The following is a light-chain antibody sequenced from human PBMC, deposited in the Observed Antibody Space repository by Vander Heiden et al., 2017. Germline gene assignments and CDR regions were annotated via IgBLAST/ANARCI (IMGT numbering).Light chain of an antibody. CDR3: QQRSNWLWT. V-gene: IGKV3-11*01. J-gene: IGKJ1*01. Sequence: IVLTQSPATLSLSPGERATLSCRASQSVSSYLAWYQQKPGQAPRRLIYDASNRATGIPARFSGSGSGTDFTLTISSLEPEDFAVYYCQQRSNWLWTFGQGTKVEIK. CDR2: DAS. CDR1: QSVSSY.